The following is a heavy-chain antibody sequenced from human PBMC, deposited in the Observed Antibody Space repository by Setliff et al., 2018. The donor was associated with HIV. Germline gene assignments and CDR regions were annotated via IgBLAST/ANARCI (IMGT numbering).Heavy chain of an antibody. CDR1: GFAFSDNP. V-gene: IGHV3-15*07. CDR2: IKSKTDGGTA. D-gene: IGHD6-13*01. Sequence: GGSLRLSCVASSGFAFSDNPMNWVRQAPGKGLEWVGRIKSKTDGGTADYAAPVKGRFTISRDDSKSTVYLQMNSLKTEDTAVYYCTTWQAGNDYWGQGTLVTVSS. J-gene: IGHJ4*02. CDR3: TTWQAGNDY.